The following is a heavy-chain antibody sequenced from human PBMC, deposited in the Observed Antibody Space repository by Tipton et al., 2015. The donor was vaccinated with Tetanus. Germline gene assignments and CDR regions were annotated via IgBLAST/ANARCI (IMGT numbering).Heavy chain of an antibody. CDR3: ARRSYCSSSRCFDAFDL. V-gene: IGHV4-59*01. CDR1: GVSINNYY. D-gene: IGHD2-2*01. Sequence: TLSLTCSVSGVSINNYYWNWIRQSPGKGLEWIAYIFHSGSTNYSPSLKSRVAISMDTSKNQISLKLSSVTAADTAVYYCARRSYCSSSRCFDAFDLWGQGTMVTVSS. CDR2: IFHSGST. J-gene: IGHJ3*01.